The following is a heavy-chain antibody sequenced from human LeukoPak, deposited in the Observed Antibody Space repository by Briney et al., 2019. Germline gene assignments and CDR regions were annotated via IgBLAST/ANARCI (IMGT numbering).Heavy chain of an antibody. CDR1: GFTLSGYW. J-gene: IGHJ4*02. CDR2: INPDGSTT. Sequence: GGSLRLSCAASGFTLSGYWIHWVRQAPGKGLVWVARINPDGSTTSYADSVQGRFTISRDNAKDTLYLQMHSLRAEDTAVYYCASDFHGAQDYWGQGTLVTVSS. V-gene: IGHV3-74*01. D-gene: IGHD4-17*01. CDR3: ASDFHGAQDY.